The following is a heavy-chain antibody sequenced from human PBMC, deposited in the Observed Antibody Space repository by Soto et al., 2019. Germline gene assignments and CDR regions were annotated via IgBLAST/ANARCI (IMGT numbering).Heavy chain of an antibody. J-gene: IGHJ4*02. CDR2: ISYDGSNK. CDR3: VGGQYYFDY. CDR1: GFPFSSYG. D-gene: IGHD3-10*01. Sequence: QVQLLESGGGVVQPGRSLRLSCAASGFPFSSYGMHWVRVAPGKGLEWVAVISYDGSNKYYADSVKGRFPISRDNSASTMYLQLNSLRPEDTALYYCVGGQYYFDYRGQGTLVT. V-gene: IGHV3-30*03.